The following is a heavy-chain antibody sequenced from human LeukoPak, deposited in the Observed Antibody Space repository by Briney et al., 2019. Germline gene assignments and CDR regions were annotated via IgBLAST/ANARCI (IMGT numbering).Heavy chain of an antibody. D-gene: IGHD3-22*01. Sequence: SETLSLTCTVSGGSISSYYWSWIRQPPGKGLEWIGYIYYSGSTNYNPSLKSRVTISVDTSKNQFSLKLSSVTAADTAVYYCARDRGSTYYYDSSGYVAFDIWGQGTLVTVSS. V-gene: IGHV4-59*01. CDR2: IYYSGST. CDR3: ARDRGSTYYYDSSGYVAFDI. J-gene: IGHJ4*02. CDR1: GGSISSYY.